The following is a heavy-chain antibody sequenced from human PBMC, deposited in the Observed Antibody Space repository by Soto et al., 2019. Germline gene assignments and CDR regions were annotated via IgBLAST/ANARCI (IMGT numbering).Heavy chain of an antibody. CDR3: ARRRTTRYCSSTSCYENFYWFDP. Sequence: QLQLQESGPGLVKPSETLSLTCTVSGGSISSSSYYWGWIRQPPGKGLEWIGSIYYSGSTYYNPSLKSRVTISVDTSKNQFSLKLSSVTAADTAVYYCARRRTTRYCSSTSCYENFYWFDPWGQGTLVTVSS. V-gene: IGHV4-39*01. J-gene: IGHJ5*02. CDR2: IYYSGST. CDR1: GGSISSSSYY. D-gene: IGHD2-2*01.